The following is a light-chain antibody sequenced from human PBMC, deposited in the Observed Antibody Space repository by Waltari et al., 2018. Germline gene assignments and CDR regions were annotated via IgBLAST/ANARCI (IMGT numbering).Light chain of an antibody. J-gene: IGKJ2*01. CDR1: QGISSY. CDR2: AAS. CDR3: QQYDGYST. Sequence: AIRLTQSPSSLSASTGDRVTIPCRASQGISSYLAWYQQKPGKAPKLLIYAASTLQSGVPSRFSGSGSGTEFTLTIASLQPDDFATYYCQQYDGYSTFGQGTKLEI. V-gene: IGKV1-8*01.